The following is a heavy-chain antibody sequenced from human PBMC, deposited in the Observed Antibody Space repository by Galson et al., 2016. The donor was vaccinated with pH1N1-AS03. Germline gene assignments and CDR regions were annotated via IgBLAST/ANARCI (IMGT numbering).Heavy chain of an antibody. J-gene: IGHJ4*02. Sequence: LSCASSGFTFSNYWMTWVRPAPGKGLEWVAYIGSSGRNMSYADSVKGRFTVSRDSGKNSVELQMNSLGAEDTAVYYCARDSPTRLIGGEVWGQGTLVTVSS. V-gene: IGHV3-48*01. CDR2: IGSSGRNM. CDR1: GFTFSNYW. CDR3: ARDSPTRLIGGEV. D-gene: IGHD3-10*01.